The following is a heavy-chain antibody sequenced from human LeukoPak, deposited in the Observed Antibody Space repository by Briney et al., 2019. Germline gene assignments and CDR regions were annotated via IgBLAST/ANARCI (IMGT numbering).Heavy chain of an antibody. CDR1: GGTIGNNV. CDR2: IIPMFDSA. V-gene: IGHV1-69*05. D-gene: IGHD2-2*01. CDR3: ARDLADIVVVPAAPNGHWFDP. J-gene: IGHJ5*02. Sequence: SVKVSCKASGGTIGNNVVNWVREAPGQGLEWMGGIIPMFDSAKYAQKFQGRVTMTRDTSTSTVYMELSSLRSEDTAVYYCARDLADIVVVPAAPNGHWFDPWGQGTLVTVSS.